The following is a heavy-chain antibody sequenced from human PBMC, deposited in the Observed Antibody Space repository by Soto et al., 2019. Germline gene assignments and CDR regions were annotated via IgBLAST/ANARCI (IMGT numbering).Heavy chain of an antibody. D-gene: IGHD3-10*01. CDR2: ISPSSSFL. J-gene: IGHJ4*02. CDR1: GFSFRSYY. Sequence: GGSLRLSCAASGFSFRSYYMNWVRQAPGRGLEWVSSISPSSSFLSYADSVKGRFTISRDNAKSSVNLQMNSLRAEDTAVYYCARVGTDYGSGSPYYSDYWGQGTLVTVSS. V-gene: IGHV3-21*06. CDR3: ARVGTDYGSGSPYYSDY.